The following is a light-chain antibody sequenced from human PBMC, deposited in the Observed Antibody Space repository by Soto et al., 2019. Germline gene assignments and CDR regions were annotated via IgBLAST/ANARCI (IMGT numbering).Light chain of an antibody. Sequence: SVLARPASVSGSPGQPITISCTGTSSDVGSFDSVAWYQHTPGEGPKLMIYDVSNPPSGVSSRFTGSKSGNTASLSISGLQAEDEANYYCSSFTTSSTLVFGTGTKVTVL. J-gene: IGLJ1*01. CDR2: DVS. CDR3: SSFTTSSTLV. CDR1: SSDVGSFDS. V-gene: IGLV2-14*01.